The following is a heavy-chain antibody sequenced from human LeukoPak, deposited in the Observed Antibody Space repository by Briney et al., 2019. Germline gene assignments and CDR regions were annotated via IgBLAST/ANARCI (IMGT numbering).Heavy chain of an antibody. CDR2: FYYSGST. Sequence: SETLSLTCTVSGGSISSSNYYWDWLRQPPGKELDWIGSFYYSGSTYYNPSLNSRVTISVDTSNNQFSPKLSSVTAADTAVYYCARHADYKGEDYWGQGTLVTVSS. CDR3: ARHADYKGEDY. J-gene: IGHJ4*02. V-gene: IGHV4-39*01. CDR1: GGSISSSNYY. D-gene: IGHD4-11*01.